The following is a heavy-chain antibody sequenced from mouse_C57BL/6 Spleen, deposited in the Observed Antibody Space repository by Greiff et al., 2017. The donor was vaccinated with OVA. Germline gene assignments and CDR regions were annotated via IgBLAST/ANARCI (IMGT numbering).Heavy chain of an antibody. CDR1: GFTFSSYA. CDR2: ISDGGSYT. Sequence: EVKLVESGGGLVKPGGSLKLSCAASGFTFSSYAMSWVRQTPEKRLEWVATISDGGSYTYYPDNVKGRFTISRDNAKNNLYLQMSHLKSEDTAMYYCARDHYDPDWYCDVWGTGTTVTVSS. V-gene: IGHV5-4*01. CDR3: ARDHYDPDWYCDV. D-gene: IGHD2-4*01. J-gene: IGHJ1*03.